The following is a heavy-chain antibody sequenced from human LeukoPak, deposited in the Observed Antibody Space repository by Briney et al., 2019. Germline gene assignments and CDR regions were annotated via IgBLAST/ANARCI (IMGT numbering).Heavy chain of an antibody. Sequence: QPGGSLRLSCAASGFTFSSYAMSWVRQAPGKGLEWVAVISYDGKTQYYADSVKGRFTFSRDNSRNTLYLQMNSLRAEDTAIFYCAKEGSSGFIDSWGRGTLVTVSS. CDR3: AKEGSSGFIDS. CDR2: ISYDGKTQ. CDR1: GFTFSSYA. D-gene: IGHD6-19*01. V-gene: IGHV3-30*18. J-gene: IGHJ4*02.